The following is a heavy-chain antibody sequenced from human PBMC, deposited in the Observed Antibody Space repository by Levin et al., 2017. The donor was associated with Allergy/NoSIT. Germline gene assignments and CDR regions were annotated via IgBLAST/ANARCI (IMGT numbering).Heavy chain of an antibody. CDR3: ARDLTLTTVTIGY. Sequence: VASVKVSCKASGYTFTAYYIHWVRQAPGQGLEWMGWINPNNGGTNSPQKFQGRVTMTRDTSITTAYIELTSLTSDDTAVYYCARDLTLTTVTIGYWGQGTLVSVSS. V-gene: IGHV1-2*02. CDR2: INPNNGGT. J-gene: IGHJ4*02. D-gene: IGHD4-11*01. CDR1: GYTFTAYY.